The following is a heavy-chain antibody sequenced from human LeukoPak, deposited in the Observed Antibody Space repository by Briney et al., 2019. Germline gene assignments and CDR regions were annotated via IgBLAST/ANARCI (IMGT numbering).Heavy chain of an antibody. D-gene: IGHD3-10*01. CDR1: GFTFSNHY. CDR3: AKAATMVRGVS. CDR2: IDPNGRYT. Sequence: QPGGSLRLSCAASGFTFSNHYMHWVRQAPGKGLVSVSRIDPNGRYTSYADSMKGRFTISRDNSKNTLYLQMNSLRAEDTAVYYCAKAATMVRGVSWGQGTLVTVSS. J-gene: IGHJ4*02. V-gene: IGHV3-74*01.